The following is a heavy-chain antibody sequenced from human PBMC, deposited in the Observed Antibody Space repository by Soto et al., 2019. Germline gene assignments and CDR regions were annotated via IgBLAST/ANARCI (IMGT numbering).Heavy chain of an antibody. J-gene: IGHJ6*02. CDR1: GGSISSSSYY. Sequence: PSETLSLSCTVSGGSISSSSYYWGRIRQPPGKGLEWIGSIYYSGSTYYNPSPKSRVTISVDTSKNQFSLKLSSVTAADTAVYYCARQDCSSTSCFPLYYYYYGMDVWGQGTTVTVSS. CDR3: ARQDCSSTSCFPLYYYYYGMDV. CDR2: IYYSGST. V-gene: IGHV4-39*01. D-gene: IGHD2-2*01.